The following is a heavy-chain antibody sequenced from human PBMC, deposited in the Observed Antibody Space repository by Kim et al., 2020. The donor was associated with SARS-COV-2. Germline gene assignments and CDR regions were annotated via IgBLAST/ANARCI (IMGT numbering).Heavy chain of an antibody. CDR3: AKTGPFYGCGSDYFDS. CDR1: GFTFNIYA. D-gene: IGHD4-17*01. Sequence: GGSLRLSCAASGFTFNIYAMSWVRQAPAKGLEWVSTITGSGGRTAYADSMEGRFAISRDNFRKTLYLQMNNLRADDTAVYYCAKTGPFYGCGSDYFDSWGQGTLVTVSS. CDR2: ITGSGGRT. V-gene: IGHV3-23*01. J-gene: IGHJ4*02.